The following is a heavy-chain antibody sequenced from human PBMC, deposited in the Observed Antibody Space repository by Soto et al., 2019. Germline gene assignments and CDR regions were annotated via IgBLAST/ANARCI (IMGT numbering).Heavy chain of an antibody. D-gene: IGHD1-26*01. CDR2: ISYDGSNK. Sequence: QVQLVESGGGVVQPGRSLRLSCAASGFTFSSYAMHWVRQAPGKGLEWVAVISYDGSNKYYADSVKGRFTISRDNAKNSLYLQMNSLRAEDTAVYYCAREGGASHVYYYYYGMDVWGQGTTVTVSS. CDR3: AREGGASHVYYYYYGMDV. J-gene: IGHJ6*02. CDR1: GFTFSSYA. V-gene: IGHV3-30-3*01.